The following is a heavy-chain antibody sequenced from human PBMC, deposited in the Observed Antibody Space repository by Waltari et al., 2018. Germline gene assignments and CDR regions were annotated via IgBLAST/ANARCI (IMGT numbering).Heavy chain of an antibody. D-gene: IGHD2-2*01. V-gene: IGHV3-7*01. CDR3: ARDYCSGTSCYEGGFSDY. J-gene: IGHJ4*02. CDR2: IKQDGSEK. CDR1: GFTFSSYW. Sequence: EVQLVESGGGLVQPGGSLRLSCAASGFTFSSYWMSWVRQAPGKGLEWVANIKQDGSEKYYVDSVKGRFTISRDNAKSSLYLQMNSLRAEDTAVYYCARDYCSGTSCYEGGFSDYWGQGTLVTVSS.